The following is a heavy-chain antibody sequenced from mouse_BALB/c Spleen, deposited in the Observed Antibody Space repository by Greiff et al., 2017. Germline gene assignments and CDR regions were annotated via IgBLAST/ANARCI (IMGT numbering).Heavy chain of an antibody. V-gene: IGHV14-3*02. D-gene: IGHD1-1*01. CDR2: IDPANGNT. CDR1: GFNIKDTY. Sequence: EVKLMESGAELVKPGASVKLSCTASGFNIKDTYMHWVKQRPEQGLEWIGRIDPANGNTKYDPKFQGKATITADTSSNTAYLQLSSLTSEDTAVYYCARDADYYDWYFDVWGAGTTVTVSS. CDR3: ARDADYYDWYFDV. J-gene: IGHJ1*01.